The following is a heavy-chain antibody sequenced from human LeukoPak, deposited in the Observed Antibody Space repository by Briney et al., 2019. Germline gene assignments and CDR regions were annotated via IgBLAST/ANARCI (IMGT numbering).Heavy chain of an antibody. CDR1: GFTFSSYW. J-gene: IGHJ4*02. D-gene: IGHD3-16*02. CDR2: IKQDGSEK. CDR3: ARDRNYVWGSYRYDY. Sequence: PGGSLRLSSAASGFTFSSYWMSWVRQAPGKGLEWVANIKQDGSEKYYVDSVKGRFTISRDNAKNSLYLQMNSLRAEDTAVYYCARDRNYVWGSYRYDYWGQGTLVTVSS. V-gene: IGHV3-7*01.